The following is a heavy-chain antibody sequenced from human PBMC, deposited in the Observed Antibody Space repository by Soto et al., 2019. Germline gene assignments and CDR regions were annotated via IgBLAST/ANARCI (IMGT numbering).Heavy chain of an antibody. CDR1: GYTFTGYY. CDR2: INPNSGGT. CDR3: ARARLPGAVAGPYYFDY. Sequence: ASVKVSCKASGYTFTGYYMHWVRQAPGQGLEWMGWINPNSGGTNYAQKFQGWVTMTRDTSISTAYMELSRLRSDDTAVYYCARARLPGAVAGPYYFDYWGQGTLVTVSS. D-gene: IGHD6-19*01. J-gene: IGHJ4*02. V-gene: IGHV1-2*04.